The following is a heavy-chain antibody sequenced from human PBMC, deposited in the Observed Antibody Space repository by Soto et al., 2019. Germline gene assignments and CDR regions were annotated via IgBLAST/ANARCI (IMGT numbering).Heavy chain of an antibody. D-gene: IGHD6-6*01. CDR2: ISYDGSNK. J-gene: IGHJ6*02. CDR3: AKDLSTIAARMGYYYYYGMDV. CDR1: GFTFSSYG. Sequence: PGGSLRLSCAASGFTFSSYGMHWVRQAPGKGLEWVAVISYDGSNKYYADSVKGRFTISRDNSKNTLYLQMNSLRAEDAAVYYCAKDLSTIAARMGYYYYYGMDVWGHGTTVTVSS. V-gene: IGHV3-30*18.